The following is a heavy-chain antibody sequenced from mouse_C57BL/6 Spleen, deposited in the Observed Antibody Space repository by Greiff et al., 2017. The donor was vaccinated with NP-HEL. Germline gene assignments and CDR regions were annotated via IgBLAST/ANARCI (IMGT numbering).Heavy chain of an antibody. CDR1: GYSFTDYN. J-gene: IGHJ1*03. V-gene: IGHV1-39*01. Sequence: EVQLQQSGPELVKPGASVKISCKASGYSFTDYNMNWVKQSNGKSLEWIGGINPNYGTTSYNQKFKGKATLTVDQSSSTAYMQLNSLTSKDSAIYDCARRVYYGSSDWYFDVWGTGTTVTVSS. D-gene: IGHD1-1*01. CDR3: ARRVYYGSSDWYFDV. CDR2: INPNYGTT.